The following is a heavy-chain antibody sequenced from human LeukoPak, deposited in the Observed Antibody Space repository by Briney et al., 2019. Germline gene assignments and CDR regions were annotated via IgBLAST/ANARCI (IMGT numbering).Heavy chain of an antibody. Sequence: GGPLRLSCAASGFTFSSYWMSWVRQPPGKGLEWVANIKQDGNEKYYVDSVKGRFTISRDNAKNSLYLQMNSVRAEDTAVYYCARDGSSGSNPIPLDYWGQGTLVTVSS. D-gene: IGHD3-22*01. CDR3: ARDGSSGSNPIPLDY. V-gene: IGHV3-7*01. CDR2: IKQDGNEK. J-gene: IGHJ4*02. CDR1: GFTFSSYW.